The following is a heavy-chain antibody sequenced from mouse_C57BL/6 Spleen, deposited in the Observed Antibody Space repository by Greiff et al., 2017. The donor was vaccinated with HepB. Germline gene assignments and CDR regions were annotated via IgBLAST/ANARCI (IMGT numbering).Heavy chain of an antibody. CDR1: GYTCTSYW. V-gene: IGHV1-7*01. J-gene: IGHJ3*01. CDR3: ARDSSGYGFAY. CDR2: INPSSGYT. D-gene: IGHD3-2*02. Sequence: GKRQQSGAELAKPGASVKLSCKASGYTCTSYWMHWVKQRPGQGLEWIGYINPSSGYTKYNQKFKDKATLTADKSSSTAYMQLSSLTYEESAVYYCARDSSGYGFAYWGQGTLVTVSA.